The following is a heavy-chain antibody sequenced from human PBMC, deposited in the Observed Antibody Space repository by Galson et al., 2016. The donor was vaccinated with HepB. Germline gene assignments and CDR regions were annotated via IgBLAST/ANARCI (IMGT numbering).Heavy chain of an antibody. J-gene: IGHJ4*02. Sequence: SLRLSCAASGFTFSSHSVTWVRQAPGKGLEWVSGISSSGGTTFYADSVKGRFTISRDNSKNTLFLQMSSLRVEDTAVYYCAKERRIGRGNCNLDYWGQGTLVTVSS. CDR2: ISSSGGTT. CDR3: AKERRIGRGNCNLDY. CDR1: GFTFSSHS. D-gene: IGHD2/OR15-2a*01. V-gene: IGHV3-23*01.